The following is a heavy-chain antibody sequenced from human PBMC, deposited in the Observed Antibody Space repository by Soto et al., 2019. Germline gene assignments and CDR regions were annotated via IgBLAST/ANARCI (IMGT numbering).Heavy chain of an antibody. CDR1: GFTLSDYY. CDR3: ARGGFTGPYYFAY. Sequence: EVQLVESGGGLVQPGGSLRLSCAASGFTLSDYYMDWVRQAPGKGLEWVGRSRNKANSYTTEYAASVKGRFTISRDDSKNSLYLQMNSLKTEDTAVSYCARGGFTGPYYFAYWGQGTLVTVSS. D-gene: IGHD5-12*01. J-gene: IGHJ4*02. V-gene: IGHV3-72*01. CDR2: SRNKANSYTT.